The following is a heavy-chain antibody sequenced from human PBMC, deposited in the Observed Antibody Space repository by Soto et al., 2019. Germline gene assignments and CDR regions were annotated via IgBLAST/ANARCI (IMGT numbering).Heavy chain of an antibody. CDR3: ARPVAPAAGGWWFDP. Sequence: PGESLKISCKGSGYSFTSYWIGWVRQMPVKGLEWMGIIYPGDSDTRYSPSFQGQVTISADKSISTAYLQWSSLKASDTAMYYCARPVAPAAGGWWFDPWGQGTLVTVSS. CDR1: GYSFTSYW. D-gene: IGHD2-2*01. CDR2: IYPGDSDT. J-gene: IGHJ5*02. V-gene: IGHV5-51*01.